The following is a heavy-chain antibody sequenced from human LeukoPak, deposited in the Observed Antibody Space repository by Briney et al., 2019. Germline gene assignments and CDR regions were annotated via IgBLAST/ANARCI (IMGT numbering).Heavy chain of an antibody. J-gene: IGHJ4*02. V-gene: IGHV3-48*04. Sequence: QSGGSLRLSCAASGFTFSTHSLHWVRQAPGKGLEWVAYIGTSGGTTHYADSVKGRFTLSRDNAKNSLFLQMNSLRGEDTALYYCASNMVRGVINDYWGQGTLVTVSS. CDR1: GFTFSTHS. CDR2: IGTSGGTT. D-gene: IGHD3-10*01. CDR3: ASNMVRGVINDY.